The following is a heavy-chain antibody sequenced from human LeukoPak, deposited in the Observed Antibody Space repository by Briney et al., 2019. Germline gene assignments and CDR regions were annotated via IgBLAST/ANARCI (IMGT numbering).Heavy chain of an antibody. CDR1: GFTLSDYY. CDR2: ISSGNTI. Sequence: PGGSLRLSCAASGFTLSDYYMSWIRQAPGKGLEWVSYISSGNTIYYGDSVKGRFTISRDNAKNSLYLQMNSLRAEDTAVYYCAKLYCSSSSCSRGGYFDYWGRGTLVTVSS. CDR3: AKLYCSSSSCSRGGYFDY. J-gene: IGHJ4*02. D-gene: IGHD2-2*01. V-gene: IGHV3-11*01.